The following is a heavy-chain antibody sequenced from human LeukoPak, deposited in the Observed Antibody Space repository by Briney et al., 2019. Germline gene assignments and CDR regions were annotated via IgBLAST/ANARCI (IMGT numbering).Heavy chain of an antibody. D-gene: IGHD1-26*01. V-gene: IGHV1-8*01. J-gene: IGHJ4*02. CDR3: ARGAGGGSFPIDY. Sequence: ASVKVSCKASGYTFISYDINWVRQATGQGLEWMGWMNPNTGSTGYAQRFQGRVTMTRNTSITTAYMELSSLTSEDTAVYYCARGAGGGSFPIDYWGQGTLVTDSS. CDR2: MNPNTGST. CDR1: GYTFISYD.